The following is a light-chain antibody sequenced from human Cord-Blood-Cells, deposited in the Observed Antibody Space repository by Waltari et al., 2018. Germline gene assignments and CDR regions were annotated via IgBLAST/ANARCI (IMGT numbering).Light chain of an antibody. V-gene: IGLV2-14*03. Sequence: QSALTQPASVSGSPGQSITISCTGTSSDVGGYNYVSWYQQHPGKAPKPMIYDFSNRPSGVSNRFSGSKSGNTASLTISGLQAEDEADYYCSSYTSSLYVFGTGTKVTVL. CDR1: SSDVGGYNY. CDR2: DFS. J-gene: IGLJ1*01. CDR3: SSYTSSLYV.